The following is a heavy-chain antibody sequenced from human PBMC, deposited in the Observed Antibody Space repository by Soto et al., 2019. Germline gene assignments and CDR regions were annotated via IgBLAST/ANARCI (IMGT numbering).Heavy chain of an antibody. Sequence: SETLSLTCIVSGDAVTNNFWTWFRQSPGKGLVWIGLMHYSGITNYAPSLKSRVTMSADTSKNHFSLKLSSVTAADTAVYYCARVSGEGARVRWFDPWGQGTLVTVSS. V-gene: IGHV4-59*08. CDR1: GDAVTNNF. D-gene: IGHD1-26*01. J-gene: IGHJ5*02. CDR2: MHYSGIT. CDR3: ARVSGEGARVRWFDP.